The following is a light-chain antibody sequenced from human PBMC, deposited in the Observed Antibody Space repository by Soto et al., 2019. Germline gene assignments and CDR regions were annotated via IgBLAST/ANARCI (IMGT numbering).Light chain of an antibody. J-gene: IGKJ2*01. CDR2: PAS. CDR1: QDISTY. Sequence: DIQMTQSPSSLSASVGDRVTITCQASQDISTYLAWFQQKPGKAPQLLVYPASTLQGGVPSRFSGRGSGTEFSLTISSLQPEDFATYYCQQLRTYPYTFGQGTKVDIK. CDR3: QQLRTYPYT. V-gene: IGKV1-9*01.